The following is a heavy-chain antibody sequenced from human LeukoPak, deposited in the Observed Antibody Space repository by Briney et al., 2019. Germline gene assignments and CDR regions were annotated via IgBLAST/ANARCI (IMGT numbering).Heavy chain of an antibody. J-gene: IGHJ4*02. CDR3: ARERRGSLDY. V-gene: IGHV4-34*01. CDR2: INHSGST. D-gene: IGHD5-12*01. Sequence: SETLSLTCAVYGGSFSGYYWSWIRQPPGEGLEWIGEINHSGSTNYNPSLKRRVTISVDTSKNQFSLKLSSVTAADTAVYYCARERRGSLDYWGQGTLVTVSS. CDR1: GGSFSGYY.